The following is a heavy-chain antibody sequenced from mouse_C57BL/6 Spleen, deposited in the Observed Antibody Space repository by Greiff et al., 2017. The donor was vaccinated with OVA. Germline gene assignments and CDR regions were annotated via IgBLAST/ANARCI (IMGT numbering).Heavy chain of an antibody. V-gene: IGHV1-82*01. D-gene: IGHD1-1*01. Sequence: VQLQQSGPELVKPGASVKISCKASGYAFSSSWMNWVKQRPGKGLEWIGRIYPGDGDTNYNGKFKGKATLTADKSSSTAYMQLSSLTSEDSAVYFCDRSNSITTVGYIDYWGQGTTLTVSS. J-gene: IGHJ2*01. CDR3: DRSNSITTVGYIDY. CDR1: GYAFSSSW. CDR2: IYPGDGDT.